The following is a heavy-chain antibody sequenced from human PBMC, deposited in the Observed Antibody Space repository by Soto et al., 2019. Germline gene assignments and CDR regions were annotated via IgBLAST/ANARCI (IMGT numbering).Heavy chain of an antibody. D-gene: IGHD3-22*01. V-gene: IGHV3-15*07. CDR2: IKSKTDGGTT. CDR3: TTDRRSTHYYDSSGPPPYYYYGMDV. Sequence: GGSLRLSCAASGFTFSNAWMNWVRQAPGKGLEWVGRIKSKTDGGTTDYAAPVKGRFTISRDDSKNTLYLQMNSLKTEDTAVYYCTTDRRSTHYYDSSGPPPYYYYGMDVWGQGTTVTVSS. CDR1: GFTFSNAW. J-gene: IGHJ6*02.